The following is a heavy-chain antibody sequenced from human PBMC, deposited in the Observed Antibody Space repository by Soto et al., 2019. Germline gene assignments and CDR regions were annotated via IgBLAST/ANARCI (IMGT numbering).Heavy chain of an antibody. CDR3: AKDIDYSDGGLRDSYYYGLDV. Sequence: VQLMESGGGAVHPGGSLRLSCEASGFTFEDHAMHWIRQVPGRGLEWVALISWDGDSTSYSDSLQGRFTISRDNSKRFLYLEMKSLRVEDSALYFCAKDIDYSDGGLRDSYYYGLDVWGQGTPVTVSS. CDR1: GFTFEDHA. D-gene: IGHD3-16*01. V-gene: IGHV3-43D*04. CDR2: ISWDGDST. J-gene: IGHJ6*02.